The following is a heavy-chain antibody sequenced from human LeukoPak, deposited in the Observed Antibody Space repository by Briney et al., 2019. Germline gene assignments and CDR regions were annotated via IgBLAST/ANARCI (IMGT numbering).Heavy chain of an antibody. CDR3: ARDHFAGTYSNHY. Sequence: ASAKVSCKASGYTFTGYYIHWVRQAPGQGLEWMGRINPNSGGTSSAEKFQGRVTMTRDTSITTAYMELSRLTSDDTAVYYCARDHFAGTYSNHYWGQGTLVTVSS. CDR1: GYTFTGYY. CDR2: INPNSGGT. J-gene: IGHJ4*02. V-gene: IGHV1-2*06. D-gene: IGHD4-11*01.